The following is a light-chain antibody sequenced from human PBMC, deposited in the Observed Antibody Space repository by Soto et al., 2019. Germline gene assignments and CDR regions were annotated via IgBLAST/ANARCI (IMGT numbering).Light chain of an antibody. CDR3: QSYDSSLSAYVV. Sequence: QSVLTQPPSVSGAPGQRVTISCTGSISNIGAGYDVHWYQQLPGTAPKLLIYGNSNRPSGVPDRFSGSKSGTSASLAITGLQAEDEADYYCQSYDSSLSAYVVFGGGTKVTVL. V-gene: IGLV1-40*01. CDR1: ISNIGAGYD. CDR2: GNS. J-gene: IGLJ2*01.